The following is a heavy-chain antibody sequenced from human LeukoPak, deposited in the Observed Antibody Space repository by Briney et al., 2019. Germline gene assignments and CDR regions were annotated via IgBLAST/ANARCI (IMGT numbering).Heavy chain of an antibody. CDR3: ASGYCSSTSCYKRDYYMDV. CDR2: INPNSGGT. CDR1: GYTFTGYY. J-gene: IGHJ6*03. V-gene: IGHV1-2*02. Sequence: ASVTVSCKASGYTFTGYYMHWVRQAPGQGLEWMGWINPNSGGTNYAQKFQGRVTMTRDTSISTAYMELSRLRSDDTAVYYCASGYCSSTSCYKRDYYMDVWGKGTTVTVSS. D-gene: IGHD2-2*02.